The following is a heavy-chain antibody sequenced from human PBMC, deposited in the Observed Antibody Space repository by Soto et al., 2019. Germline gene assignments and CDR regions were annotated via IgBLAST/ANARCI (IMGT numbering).Heavy chain of an antibody. D-gene: IGHD2-15*01. V-gene: IGHV3-66*01. CDR1: GFTVSSNY. CDR3: ARDGAYCSGGSCPPYYAFDL. Sequence: EVQLVESGGGLVQPGGSLRLSCAASGFTVSSNYMSWVRQAPGKGLEWVSVIYSGGSTYYADSVKGRFTISRDKSKNTLYIQMNSLRAEDTAVYYCARDGAYCSGGSCPPYYAFDLWGQGTMVTVSS. J-gene: IGHJ3*01. CDR2: IYSGGST.